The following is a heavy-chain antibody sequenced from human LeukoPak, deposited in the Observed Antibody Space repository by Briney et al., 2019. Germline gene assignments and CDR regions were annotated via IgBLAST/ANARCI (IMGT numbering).Heavy chain of an antibody. CDR3: ASGLGVVTAPYYFDY. J-gene: IGHJ4*02. V-gene: IGHV1-18*01. Sequence: GASVKVSCKASGYTFTSYGISWVRQAPGQGLEWMGWISAYNGNTNYAQKLQGRVTMTTDTSTSTAYMELRSLRSDDTAVYYCASGLGVVTAPYYFDYWGQGTLVTVSS. CDR2: ISAYNGNT. CDR1: GYTFTSYG. D-gene: IGHD2-21*02.